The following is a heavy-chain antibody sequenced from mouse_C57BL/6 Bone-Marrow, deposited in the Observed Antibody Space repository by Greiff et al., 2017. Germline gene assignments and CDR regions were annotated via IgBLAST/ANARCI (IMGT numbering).Heavy chain of an antibody. V-gene: IGHV5-6*01. CDR2: ISSGGSYT. Sequence: EVQRVESGGDLVKPGGSLKLSCAASGFTFSSYGMSWVRQTPDKRLEWVATISSGGSYTYYPDSVKGRFTISRDNAKNTLYLQMSSLKSEDTAMYYCARSWPAWFAYWGQGTLVTVSA. CDR1: GFTFSSYG. CDR3: ARSWPAWFAY. J-gene: IGHJ3*01.